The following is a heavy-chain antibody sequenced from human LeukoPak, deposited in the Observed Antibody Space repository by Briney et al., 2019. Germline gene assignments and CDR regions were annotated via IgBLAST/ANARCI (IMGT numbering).Heavy chain of an antibody. D-gene: IGHD3-22*01. CDR3: AKSNGYGLIDI. Sequence: PSETLSLTCTVSGFSISSGYYWGWIRQPPGQGLEWIGSIYHSGSTYYNPSLKSRVTIPVDTSKNQFSLKVSSVTAADTAVCYCAKSNGYGLIDIWGQGTMVTVSS. CDR2: IYHSGST. CDR1: GFSISSGYY. V-gene: IGHV4-38-2*02. J-gene: IGHJ3*02.